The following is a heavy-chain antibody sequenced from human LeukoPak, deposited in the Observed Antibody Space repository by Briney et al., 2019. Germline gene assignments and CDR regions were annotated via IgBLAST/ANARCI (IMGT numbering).Heavy chain of an antibody. D-gene: IGHD3-10*01. CDR3: ASQPMVRGVPPTHYYYHGMDV. CDR2: ISSSSSYI. CDR1: GFTFSNYS. Sequence: PGGSLRLSCAASGFTFSNYSMNWVRQAPGKGLEWFSSISSSSSYIYYADSVKGRFTISRDNAKNSLYLQMNSLRAEDTAVYHRASQPMVRGVPPTHYYYHGMDVWGKGPAVTVSS. J-gene: IGHJ6*04. V-gene: IGHV3-21*04.